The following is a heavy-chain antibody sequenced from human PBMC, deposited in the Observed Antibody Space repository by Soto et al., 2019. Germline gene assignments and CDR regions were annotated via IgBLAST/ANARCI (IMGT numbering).Heavy chain of an antibody. CDR2: IIYDGSTK. CDR1: GFTFSSYG. D-gene: IGHD3-10*01. V-gene: IGHV3-30*18. Sequence: QVQLVESGGGVVQPGRSLRLSCAASGFTFSSYGMHWVRQAPGKGLEWVAVIIYDGSTKYYADSVKGRFTISRDNSKSTLYLEMDRLGAEDTAVYYWSEDRMGAGVRGYFDYWGQGTLVTVSS. CDR3: SEDRMGAGVRGYFDY. J-gene: IGHJ4*02.